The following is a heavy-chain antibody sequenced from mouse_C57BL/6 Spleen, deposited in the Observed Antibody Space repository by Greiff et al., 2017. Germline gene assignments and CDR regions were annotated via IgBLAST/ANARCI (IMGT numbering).Heavy chain of an antibody. Sequence: QVQLKESGAELVRPGTSVKMSCKASGYTFTNYWIGWAKQRPGHGLEWIGDIYPGGGYTNYNEKFKGKATLTADKSSSTAYMQFSSLTSEDSAIYYCAREEYYGSSPYYFDYWGQGTTLTVSS. J-gene: IGHJ2*01. CDR1: GYTFTNYW. V-gene: IGHV1-63*01. D-gene: IGHD1-1*01. CDR3: AREEYYGSSPYYFDY. CDR2: IYPGGGYT.